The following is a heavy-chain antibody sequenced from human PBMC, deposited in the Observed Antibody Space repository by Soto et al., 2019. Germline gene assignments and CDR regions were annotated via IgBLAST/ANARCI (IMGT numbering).Heavy chain of an antibody. Sequence: PGGSLRLSCAASGFTFSSYWMSWVRQAPGKGLEWVANIKQDGSEKYYVDSVKGRFTISRDNAKNSLYLQMNSLRAEDTAVHYCAREGWSQYQLPHLFAYWGQGTLVTVSS. CDR2: IKQDGSEK. CDR1: GFTFSSYW. D-gene: IGHD2-2*01. CDR3: AREGWSQYQLPHLFAY. J-gene: IGHJ4*02. V-gene: IGHV3-7*01.